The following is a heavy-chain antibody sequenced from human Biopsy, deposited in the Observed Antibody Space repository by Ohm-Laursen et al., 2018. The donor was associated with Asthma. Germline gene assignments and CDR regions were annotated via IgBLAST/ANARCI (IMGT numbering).Heavy chain of an antibody. V-gene: IGHV4-39*01. J-gene: IGHJ6*02. CDR1: GGYMRSGNYY. D-gene: IGHD6-13*01. Sequence: SETLSLTCCLSSGSGGYMRSGNYYWGWIRQPPGKGLEWIGSIYYSGTTYYNPSLESRVTVSPDTSKNQFSLKLTSVTAADTAVYYCVRGSSSWHHGPFHYYYGLDVWGQGTTATVSS. CDR3: VRGSSSWHHGPFHYYYGLDV. CDR2: IYYSGTT.